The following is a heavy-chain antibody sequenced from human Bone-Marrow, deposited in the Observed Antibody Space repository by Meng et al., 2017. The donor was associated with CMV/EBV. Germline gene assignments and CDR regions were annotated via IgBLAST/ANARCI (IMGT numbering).Heavy chain of an antibody. V-gene: IGHV1-18*01. J-gene: IGHJ6*02. D-gene: IGHD2-15*01. CDR2: ISAYNGNT. Sequence: ASVKVSCKASGYTFPSYGISWVRQAPGQGLEWMGWISAYNGNTNYAQKLQGRVTMTTDTSTSTAYMELRSLRSDDTAVYYCARVPSYCSGGSCWQNGMDVWGQGTTVTVSS. CDR1: GYTFPSYG. CDR3: ARVPSYCSGGSCWQNGMDV.